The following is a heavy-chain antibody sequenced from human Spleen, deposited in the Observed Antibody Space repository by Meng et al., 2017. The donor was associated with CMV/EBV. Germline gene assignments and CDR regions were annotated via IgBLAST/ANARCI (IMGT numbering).Heavy chain of an antibody. CDR1: GFTFSSYA. D-gene: IGHD3/OR15-3a*01. V-gene: IGHV3-23*01. CDR3: AKLLNDFLVAPYYYAMDV. CDR2: ISGSGAYT. J-gene: IGHJ6*02. Sequence: GESLKISCAASGFTFSSYAMSWVRQAPGKGLEWVSLISGSGAYTYYADSVKGRFTISRDNSKNTVFLQMNSLRAGDTAIYYCAKLLNDFLVAPYYYAMDVWGQGTTVTVSS.